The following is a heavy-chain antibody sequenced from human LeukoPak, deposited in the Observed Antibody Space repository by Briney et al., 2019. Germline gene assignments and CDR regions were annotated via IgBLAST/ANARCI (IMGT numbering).Heavy chain of an antibody. CDR2: ISYDGSNK. J-gene: IGHJ5*02. D-gene: IGHD4-11*01. CDR3: ASMTTVTT. CDR1: GFTFSSYA. V-gene: IGHV3-30-3*01. Sequence: GRSLRLSCAASGFTFSSYAMHWVRQAPGKGLEWVAVISYDGSNKYYADSVKGRFTISRDNSKNTLYLQMNSLRAEDTAVYYCASMTTVTTWGQGTLVTVSS.